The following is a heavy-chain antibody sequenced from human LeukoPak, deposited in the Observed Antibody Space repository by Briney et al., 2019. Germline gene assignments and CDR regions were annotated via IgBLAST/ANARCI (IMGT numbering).Heavy chain of an antibody. D-gene: IGHD3-16*02. J-gene: IGHJ4*02. CDR2: IYYSGST. V-gene: IGHV4-59*01. CDR3: ARVDYVWGSYRYFYFDY. CDR1: GGSISSYY. Sequence: SETLSLTCTVPGGSISSYYWSWIRQPPGKGLEWIGYIYYSGSTNYNPSLKSRVTISVDTSKNQFSLKLSSVTAADTAVYYCARVDYVWGSYRYFYFDYWGQGTLVTVSS.